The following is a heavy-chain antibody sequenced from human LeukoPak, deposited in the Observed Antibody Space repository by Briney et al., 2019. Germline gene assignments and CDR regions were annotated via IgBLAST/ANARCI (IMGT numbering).Heavy chain of an antibody. V-gene: IGHV3-23*01. CDR2: ISGSGCST. Sequence: PGGSLRLSCAASGFTLSSYGMSWVRQAPGKGLEWVSAISGSGCSTYYADSVKGRFTISRDNSKNTLYLQMNSLRAEDTAVYYCAKDGPLGMVRGVGAFDIWGQGSMVTVSS. D-gene: IGHD3-10*01. J-gene: IGHJ3*02. CDR3: AKDGPLGMVRGVGAFDI. CDR1: GFTLSSYG.